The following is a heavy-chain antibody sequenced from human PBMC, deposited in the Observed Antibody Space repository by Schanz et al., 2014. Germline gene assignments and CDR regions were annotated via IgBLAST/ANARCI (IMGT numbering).Heavy chain of an antibody. J-gene: IGHJ3*02. Sequence: QLQLQESGPGLVKPSETLSLTCTVSGASISGSSDYWGWIRQSPGKGLEWIGNIYYTGTTYYNPSLKGRFSISVDTSKNQVSLKLPSVTAADTAVFYCARRDNYLSAFDIWGQGTMVTVSS. V-gene: IGHV4-39*01. D-gene: IGHD4-4*01. CDR2: IYYTGTT. CDR3: ARRDNYLSAFDI. CDR1: GASISGSSDY.